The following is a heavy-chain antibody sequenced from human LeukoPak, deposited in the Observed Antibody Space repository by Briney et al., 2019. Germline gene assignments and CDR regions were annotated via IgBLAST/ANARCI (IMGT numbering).Heavy chain of an antibody. J-gene: IGHJ4*02. CDR2: MNPNSGNT. CDR3: AKDPVLTKADPPPSFDY. CDR1: GYTFTSYD. D-gene: IGHD1-14*01. V-gene: IGHV1-8*01. Sequence: ASVKVSCKASGYTFTSYDINWVRQATGQGLEWMGWMNPNSGNTGYAQKFQGRVTMTRNTSISTAYMELSSLRPEDTAVYYCAKDPVLTKADPPPSFDYWGQGTLVTVSS.